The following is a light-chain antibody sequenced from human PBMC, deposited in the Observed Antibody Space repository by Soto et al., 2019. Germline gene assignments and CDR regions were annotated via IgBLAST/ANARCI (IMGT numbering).Light chain of an antibody. Sequence: DILMTQSPSTLSASVGDRVTITCRASQSISSWLAWYQQKSGKAPHLLIYDASTLKSGVPSRFSGSASGTEFSLTISSLQPDDFATYYCQEYESHLRTFGPGTKVEI. CDR2: DAS. V-gene: IGKV1-5*01. CDR3: QEYESHLRT. J-gene: IGKJ1*01. CDR1: QSISSW.